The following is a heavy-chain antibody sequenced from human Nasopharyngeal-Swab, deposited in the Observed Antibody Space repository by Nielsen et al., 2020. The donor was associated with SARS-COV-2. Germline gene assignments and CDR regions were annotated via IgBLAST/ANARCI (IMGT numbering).Heavy chain of an antibody. CDR3: ARRLWFGESWSP. J-gene: IGHJ4*02. V-gene: IGHV3-7*01. CDR2: IKPDGSEK. D-gene: IGHD3-10*01. Sequence: VRQAPGKGLEWVANIKPDGSEKDCVASVKGRFTISRDNAKNSLHLQMNSLRAEDTAVYYCARRLWFGESWSPWGQGTLVTVSS.